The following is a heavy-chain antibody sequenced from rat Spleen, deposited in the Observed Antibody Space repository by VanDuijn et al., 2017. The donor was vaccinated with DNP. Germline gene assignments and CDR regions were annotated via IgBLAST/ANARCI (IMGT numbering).Heavy chain of an antibody. CDR3: ARNYNHYGYFDY. V-gene: IGHV2S75*01. J-gene: IGHJ2*01. CDR1: GFSLTNYG. D-gene: IGHD1-10*01. Sequence: QVQLKESGPVLVQASETLSLTCTVSGFSLTNYGVIWVRQSPGKGLEWMGIIWGDGNTDYNSALKSQLSINRDTYKSQFFLKRNSLQTDDTAMYFCARNYNHYGYFDYWGQGVMVTVSS. CDR2: IWGDGNT.